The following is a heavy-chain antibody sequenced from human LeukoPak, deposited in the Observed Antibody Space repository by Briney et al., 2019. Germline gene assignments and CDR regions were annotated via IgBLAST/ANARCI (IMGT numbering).Heavy chain of an antibody. CDR3: ARENSGSYREFDY. CDR2: IYHGGST. V-gene: IGHV4-38-2*02. Sequence: SETLSLTCTVSGFSISSGYYWGWIRQPPGKGLEWIASIYHGGSTYYNPSLKSRVSMSVDTSKNQFSLKLSSVTAADTAVFYCARENSGSYREFDYWGQGTLVTVSS. D-gene: IGHD1-26*01. CDR1: GFSISSGYY. J-gene: IGHJ4*02.